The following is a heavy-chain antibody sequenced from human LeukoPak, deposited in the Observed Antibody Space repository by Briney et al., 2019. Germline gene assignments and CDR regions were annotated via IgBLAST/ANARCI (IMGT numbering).Heavy chain of an antibody. V-gene: IGHV6-1*01. D-gene: IGHD6-19*01. CDR3: ARESPQKQWLIYYFDY. CDR1: GDSVSSNSAA. J-gene: IGHJ4*02. CDR2: TYYRSKWYN. Sequence: SQTLSLTCAISGDSVSSNSAAWNWIRQSPSRGLEWLGRTYYRSKWYNDYAVSVKSRITINPDTSKNQFSLQLNSVTPEDTAVYYCARESPQKQWLIYYFDYWGQGTLVTVSS.